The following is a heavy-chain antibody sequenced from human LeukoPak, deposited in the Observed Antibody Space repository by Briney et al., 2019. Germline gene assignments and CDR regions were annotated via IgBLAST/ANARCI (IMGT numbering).Heavy chain of an antibody. V-gene: IGHV1-18*01. Sequence: GASVKVSCKASGYTFTSYGISWVRQAPGQGLEWMGWISAYNGNTNYAQKLQGRVTITTDTSTSTAYMELRSLRSDDTAVYYCARDPRLSSSWYGDWFDPWGQGTLVTVSS. D-gene: IGHD6-13*01. J-gene: IGHJ5*02. CDR1: GYTFTSYG. CDR3: ARDPRLSSSWYGDWFDP. CDR2: ISAYNGNT.